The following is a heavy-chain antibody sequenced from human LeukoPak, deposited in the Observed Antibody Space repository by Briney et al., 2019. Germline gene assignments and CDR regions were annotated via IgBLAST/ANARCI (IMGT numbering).Heavy chain of an antibody. CDR3: ARGGGSSDY. V-gene: IGHV3-7*05. J-gene: IGHJ4*02. CDR1: GFTFSDYW. Sequence: GGSLRLSCAAPGFTFSDYWMSWVRQAPGKGLEWVAIIKQDGSEKYYVDSVKGPFTISRDNAKNSLYLQVNSLRPEDTAVYYCARGGGSSDYWGQGTLVTVSS. D-gene: IGHD1-26*01. CDR2: IKQDGSEK.